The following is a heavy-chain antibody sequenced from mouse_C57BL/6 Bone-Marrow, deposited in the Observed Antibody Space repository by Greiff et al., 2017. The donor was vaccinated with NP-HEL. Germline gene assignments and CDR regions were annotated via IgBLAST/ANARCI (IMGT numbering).Heavy chain of an antibody. CDR3: ARQADSNYLYYFDY. D-gene: IGHD2-5*01. Sequence: VHLVESGPGLVAPSQSLSITCTVSGFSLTSYGVHWVRQPPGKGLEWLVVIWSDGSTTYNSALKSRLSISKDNSKSQVFLKMNSLQTDDTAMYYCARQADSNYLYYFDYWGQGTTLTVSS. J-gene: IGHJ2*01. CDR1: GFSLTSYG. CDR2: IWSDGST. V-gene: IGHV2-6-1*01.